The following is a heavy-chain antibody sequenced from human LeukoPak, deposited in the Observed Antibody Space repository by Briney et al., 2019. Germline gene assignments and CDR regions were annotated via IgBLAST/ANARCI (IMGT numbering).Heavy chain of an antibody. Sequence: GGSLRLSCAASRFTFSSYRMYWVRQAPRKRLVWVSRINSVGSSTTYADAVKGRFTISRDNSKNTLYLQMNSLRADDTAVYYCAKEEGTLKDYDFDYWGQGTLVTVSS. CDR3: AKEEGTLKDYDFDY. CDR1: RFTFSSYR. J-gene: IGHJ4*02. CDR2: INSVGSST. V-gene: IGHV3-74*01. D-gene: IGHD3-16*01.